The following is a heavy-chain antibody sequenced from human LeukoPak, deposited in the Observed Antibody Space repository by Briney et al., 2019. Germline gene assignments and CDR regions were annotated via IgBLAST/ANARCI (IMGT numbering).Heavy chain of an antibody. CDR3: AREAYYGSGKFDY. D-gene: IGHD3-10*01. V-gene: IGHV1-69*05. CDR1: GGTFSSYA. J-gene: IGHJ4*02. Sequence: SVKVSCKASGGTFSSYAISWVRQAPGQGLEWMGGIIPIFGTADYAQKFQGRVTITTDESTSTAYMELSSLRSEDTAVYYCAREAYYGSGKFDYWGQGTLVTVSS. CDR2: IIPIFGTA.